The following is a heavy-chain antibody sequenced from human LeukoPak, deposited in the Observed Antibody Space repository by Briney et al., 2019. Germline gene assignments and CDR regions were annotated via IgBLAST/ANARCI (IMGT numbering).Heavy chain of an antibody. Sequence: ASVKVSCKASGYTFPSYFMHWVRQAPGQGLEWMGIINPTGGSTTYAQKFQGRVTMTRDTSTSTVYMELSSLRSDDTAVYYCARVSPSPSILWFGEYPGDFDYWGQGTLVTVSS. J-gene: IGHJ4*02. CDR1: GYTFPSYF. V-gene: IGHV1-46*01. CDR3: ARVSPSPSILWFGEYPGDFDY. D-gene: IGHD3-10*01. CDR2: INPTGGST.